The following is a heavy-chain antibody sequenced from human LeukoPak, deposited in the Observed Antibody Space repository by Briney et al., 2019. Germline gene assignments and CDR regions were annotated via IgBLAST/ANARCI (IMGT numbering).Heavy chain of an antibody. J-gene: IGHJ4*02. Sequence: GGSLRLSCAASGFTFSNAWMSWVRQAPGKGLEWVSSISSSSSYIYYADSVKGRFTISRDNAKNSLYLQMNSLRAEDTAVYYCARLRCSSTSCYTGVYFDYWGQGTLVTVSS. V-gene: IGHV3-21*01. CDR3: ARLRCSSTSCYTGVYFDY. CDR1: GFTFSNAW. CDR2: ISSSSSYI. D-gene: IGHD2-2*02.